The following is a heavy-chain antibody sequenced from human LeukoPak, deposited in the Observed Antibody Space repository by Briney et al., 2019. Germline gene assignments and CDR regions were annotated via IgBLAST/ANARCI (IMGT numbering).Heavy chain of an antibody. D-gene: IGHD6-13*01. Sequence: PGGSLRLSCAASTFTFSTYWMTWVRQAPGKGREFVANINQDGSVKNYVDSVKGRFTISRDNAKNSLYLQMNSLRADDTAVYYCARDPGSSSFDYWGQGTLVTVSS. V-gene: IGHV3-7*01. CDR1: TFTFSTYW. J-gene: IGHJ4*02. CDR2: INQDGSVK. CDR3: ARDPGSSSFDY.